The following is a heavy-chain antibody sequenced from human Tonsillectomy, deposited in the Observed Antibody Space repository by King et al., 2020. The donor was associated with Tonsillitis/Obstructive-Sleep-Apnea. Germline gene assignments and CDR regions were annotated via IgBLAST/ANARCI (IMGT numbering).Heavy chain of an antibody. CDR2: IYYSGST. V-gene: IGHV4-59*08. J-gene: IGHJ4*02. Sequence: QLQESGPGLVKPSETLSLTCTVSGGSISSYYWSWIRQPPGKGLEWIGYIYYSGSTNYNPSLKSRVTISVDTSKNQFSLKLSSVTAADTAVYYCARHRRVAATSYYFDYWGQGTLVTVSS. CDR3: ARHRRVAATSYYFDY. D-gene: IGHD2-15*01. CDR1: GGSISSYY.